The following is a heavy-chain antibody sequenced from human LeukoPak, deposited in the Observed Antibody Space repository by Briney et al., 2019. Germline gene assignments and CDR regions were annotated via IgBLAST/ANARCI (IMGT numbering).Heavy chain of an antibody. Sequence: GGSLRLSCAASGFTFSSYWMSWVRQAPGKGLEWVANIKQDGSEKYYVDSVKGRFTISRDNAKNSLYLQMNSLRAEDTAVYYCAKRGVRGVISAFDIWGQGTMVTVSS. CDR2: IKQDGSEK. CDR3: AKRGVRGVISAFDI. V-gene: IGHV3-7*03. CDR1: GFTFSSYW. D-gene: IGHD3-10*01. J-gene: IGHJ3*02.